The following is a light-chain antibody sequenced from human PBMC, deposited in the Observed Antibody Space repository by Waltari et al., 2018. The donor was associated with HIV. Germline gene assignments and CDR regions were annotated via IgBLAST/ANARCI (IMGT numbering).Light chain of an antibody. CDR3: QAWDSSTVL. CDR1: QLGDKD. Sequence: SHELTQPPSVSVSPGQTASITCSGDQLGDKDASSYQKKPVQSPVLVIYQDDKRPSRIPERFSGSNSGNTATLTITGTQAMDEADYYCQAWDSSTVLFGGGTKLTVL. J-gene: IGLJ2*01. CDR2: QDD. V-gene: IGLV3-1*01.